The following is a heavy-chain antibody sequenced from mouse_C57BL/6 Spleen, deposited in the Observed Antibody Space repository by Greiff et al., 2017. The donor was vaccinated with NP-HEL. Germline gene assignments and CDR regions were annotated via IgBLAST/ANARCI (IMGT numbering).Heavy chain of an antibody. Sequence: VKLMESGAELVRPGTSVKVSCKASGYAFTNYLIEWVKQRPGQGLEWIGVINPGSGGTNYNEKFKGKATLTADKSSSTAYMQLSSLTSEDSAVYFCARADYVTRGFAYWGQGTLVTVSA. CDR1: GYAFTNYL. CDR3: ARADYVTRGFAY. D-gene: IGHD2-12*01. J-gene: IGHJ3*01. V-gene: IGHV1-54*01. CDR2: INPGSGGT.